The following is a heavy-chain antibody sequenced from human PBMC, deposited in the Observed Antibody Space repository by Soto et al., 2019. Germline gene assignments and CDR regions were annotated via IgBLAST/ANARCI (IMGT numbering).Heavy chain of an antibody. V-gene: IGHV1-18*04. CDR3: ARAVDYVWGSYNGYFDY. J-gene: IGHJ4*02. Sequence: QVQLVQSGAEVKKPGASVKVSCKASGYTFTSYGISWVRQAPGQGLEWMGWISAYNDNTNYAQKLQGRVTMTTDTSTSTAYMELRSLRSDDTAVYYCARAVDYVWGSYNGYFDYWGQGTLVTVSS. CDR2: ISAYNDNT. D-gene: IGHD3-16*01. CDR1: GYTFTSYG.